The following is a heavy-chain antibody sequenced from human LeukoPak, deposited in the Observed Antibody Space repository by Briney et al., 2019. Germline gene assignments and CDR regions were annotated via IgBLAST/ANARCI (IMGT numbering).Heavy chain of an antibody. Sequence: SETLSLTCAVSGGSISSSNWWSWVRQPPGKGLEWIREIYHSGSTNYNPSLKSRVTISVDKSKNQFSLKLSSVTAADTAVYYCARVRVVVVITGHYYYYGMDVWGQGTTVTVSS. CDR3: ARVRVVVVITGHYYYYGMDV. CDR1: GGSISSSNW. J-gene: IGHJ6*02. V-gene: IGHV4-4*02. D-gene: IGHD3-22*01. CDR2: IYHSGST.